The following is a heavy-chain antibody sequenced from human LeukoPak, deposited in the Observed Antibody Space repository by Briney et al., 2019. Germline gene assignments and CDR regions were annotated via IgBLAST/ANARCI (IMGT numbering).Heavy chain of an antibody. CDR2: IRYDGSNK. J-gene: IGHJ4*02. Sequence: GSLRLSCAASGFTFSSYGMHWVRQAPGKGLEWVAFIRYDGSNKYYADSVKGRFTISRDNSKNTLYLQMNSLRAEDTAVYYCAKDHYYDSSGKSDFDYWGQGTLVTVSS. CDR3: AKDHYYDSSGKSDFDY. D-gene: IGHD3-22*01. CDR1: GFTFSSYG. V-gene: IGHV3-30*02.